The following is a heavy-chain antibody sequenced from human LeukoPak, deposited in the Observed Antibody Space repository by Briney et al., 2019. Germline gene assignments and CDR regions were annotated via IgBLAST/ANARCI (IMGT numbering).Heavy chain of an antibody. J-gene: IGHJ3*02. Sequence: SETLSLTCTVSGGSISSYYWSWTRQPPGKGLEWIGYIYYSGSTNYNPSLKSRVTISVDTSKNQFSLKLSSVTAADTAVYYCAAGLRYFDSGAFDIWGQGTMVTVSS. CDR1: GGSISSYY. CDR3: AAGLRYFDSGAFDI. CDR2: IYYSGST. D-gene: IGHD3-9*01. V-gene: IGHV4-59*01.